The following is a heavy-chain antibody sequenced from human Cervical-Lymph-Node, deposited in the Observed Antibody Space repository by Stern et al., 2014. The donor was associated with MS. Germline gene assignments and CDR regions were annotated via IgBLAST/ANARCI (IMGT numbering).Heavy chain of an antibody. J-gene: IGHJ3*02. CDR2: IYPGDTDT. D-gene: IGHD3-22*01. CDR3: VRRRDIGGYDTVDI. V-gene: IGHV5-51*01. CDR1: GYSFSNFW. Sequence: EVQLVESGAEVKKPGESLKISCKTSGYSFSNFWIGWVRQMPGKGLGWMGIIYPGDTDTTYSPSLPGQVTISADESFSSPFLHGRSLKASYTAMYYCVRRRDIGGYDTVDIWGQGTMLIVSS.